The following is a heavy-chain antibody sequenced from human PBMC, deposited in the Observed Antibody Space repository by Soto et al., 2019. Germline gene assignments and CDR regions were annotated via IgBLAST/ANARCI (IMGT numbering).Heavy chain of an antibody. D-gene: IGHD2-15*01. CDR2: IGGGGDIT. V-gene: IGHV3-23*01. CDR3: PNGWQPSCNRGTCCDFDY. CDR1: GFTFSTFV. Sequence: PGGSLRLSCAASGFTFSTFVMSCVRQAPGEGLEWVSAIGGGGDITYYADSVKGRFTISRDNSKNTLYLHMNNLRAEDTAIYYFPNGWQPSCNRGTCCDFDYWGQRILVTFS. J-gene: IGHJ4*02.